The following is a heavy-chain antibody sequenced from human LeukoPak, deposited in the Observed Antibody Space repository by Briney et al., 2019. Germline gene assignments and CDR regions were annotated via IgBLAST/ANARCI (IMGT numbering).Heavy chain of an antibody. J-gene: IGHJ6*04. CDR2: ISSSSSYT. Sequence: PGGSLRLSCAASGFTFSDYYMSWIRQAPGKGLEWVSYISSSSSYTNYADSVKGRFTISRDNAKNSLYLQMNSLRAEDTAVYYCAREEAWFGELFPGYYGMDVWGKGTTVTVSS. D-gene: IGHD3-10*01. CDR1: GFTFSDYY. CDR3: AREEAWFGELFPGYYGMDV. V-gene: IGHV3-11*06.